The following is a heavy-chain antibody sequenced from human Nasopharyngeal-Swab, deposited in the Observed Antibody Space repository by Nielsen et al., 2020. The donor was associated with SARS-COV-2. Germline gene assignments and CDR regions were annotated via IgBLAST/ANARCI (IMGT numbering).Heavy chain of an antibody. Sequence: SETLSLTCTVSGGSINTITYYWGWIRQPPGKGLEWIGSIYYSGKTYDNPSLKSRVTISIDTSKNQFSLNLNSVTAADTAVYYCARALGGRHSYGSYYYYYMDVWGKGTTVTVSS. J-gene: IGHJ6*03. CDR3: ARALGGRHSYGSYYYYYMDV. CDR2: IYYSGKT. V-gene: IGHV4-39*07. CDR1: GGSINTITYY. D-gene: IGHD5-18*01.